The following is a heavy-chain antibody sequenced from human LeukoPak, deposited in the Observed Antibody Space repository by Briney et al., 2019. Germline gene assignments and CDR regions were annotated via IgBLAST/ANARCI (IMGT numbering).Heavy chain of an antibody. Sequence: PGGSLRLSCAASGFTFSSYWMSWVRQAPGKGLEWEANIKQDGSEKYYVDSVKGRFTISRDNAKNSLYLQMNSLRAEDTAVYYCARRPRYSSSWDTFDYWGQGTLVTVSS. V-gene: IGHV3-7*01. J-gene: IGHJ4*02. CDR2: IKQDGSEK. D-gene: IGHD6-13*01. CDR1: GFTFSSYW. CDR3: ARRPRYSSSWDTFDY.